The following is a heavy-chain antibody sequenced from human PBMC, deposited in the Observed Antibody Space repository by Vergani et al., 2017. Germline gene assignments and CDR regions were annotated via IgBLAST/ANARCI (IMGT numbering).Heavy chain of an antibody. Sequence: EVQLVQSGAEVKKPGESLKISCQISGYSFTNYWIGLVRQMPGKGLEWMGIIHPADSDTRYSPSFQGQVTISVDNYISTAYLQRSSLRASDSAMYYCARLYGRDSSGSKYFDYWGQGTLVTVSS. CDR3: ARLYGRDSSGSKYFDY. D-gene: IGHD3-22*01. CDR1: GYSFTNYW. J-gene: IGHJ4*02. V-gene: IGHV5-51*01. CDR2: IHPADSDT.